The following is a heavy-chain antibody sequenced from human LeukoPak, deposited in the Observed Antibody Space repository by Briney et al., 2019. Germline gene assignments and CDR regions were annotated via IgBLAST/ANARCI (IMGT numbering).Heavy chain of an antibody. CDR2: IYSGGST. Sequence: PGGSLRLSCAASGFTVSSNYMNWVRQAPGKGLEWVSVIYSGGSTNYADSVKGRFTISRDNAKNTLYLQMNSLRAEDTAVYYCARGGPYSSSWYTPPNDAFDIWGQGTMVTVSS. V-gene: IGHV3-53*01. CDR1: GFTVSSNY. CDR3: ARGGPYSSSWYTPPNDAFDI. J-gene: IGHJ3*02. D-gene: IGHD6-13*01.